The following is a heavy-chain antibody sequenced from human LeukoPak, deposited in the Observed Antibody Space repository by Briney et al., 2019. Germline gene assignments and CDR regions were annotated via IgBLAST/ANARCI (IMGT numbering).Heavy chain of an antibody. Sequence: ASVKVSCKASGYTFTGYYMHWVRQAPGQGLEWMGWINPNSGGTNYAQKFQGRVTMTRDTSISTAYMELSSLRSEDTAVYYCATYYYGSGSNYHFDYWGQGTLVTVSS. V-gene: IGHV1-2*02. CDR2: INPNSGGT. CDR1: GYTFTGYY. J-gene: IGHJ4*02. D-gene: IGHD3-10*01. CDR3: ATYYYGSGSNYHFDY.